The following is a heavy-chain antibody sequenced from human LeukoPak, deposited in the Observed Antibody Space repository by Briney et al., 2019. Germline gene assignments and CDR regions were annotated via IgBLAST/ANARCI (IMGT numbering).Heavy chain of an antibody. Sequence: SETLSLTCTVSGGSISSSSYYWGWIRQPPGKGLEWIGSIYYSGSTYYNPSLKSRVTISVDTSKNQFSLKPSSVTAADTAVYYCARRAGTTLHFQHWGQGTLVTVSS. D-gene: IGHD1-7*01. CDR1: GGSISSSSYY. CDR2: IYYSGST. CDR3: ARRAGTTLHFQH. J-gene: IGHJ1*01. V-gene: IGHV4-39*01.